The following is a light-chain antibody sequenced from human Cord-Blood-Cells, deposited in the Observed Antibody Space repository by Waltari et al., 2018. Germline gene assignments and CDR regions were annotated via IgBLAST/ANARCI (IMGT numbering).Light chain of an antibody. CDR1: SSDVGSYNL. Sequence: QSALTQPASVSGSPGQSITISCTGTSSDVGSYNLFSWYQQHPGKAPKLLIYEGSKRHAGVSKRFSDSKSGNTASLTISGRQAEDEADYYCCSYAGSSTLVFGGGTKLTVL. J-gene: IGLJ2*01. CDR2: EGS. CDR3: CSYAGSSTLV. V-gene: IGLV2-23*01.